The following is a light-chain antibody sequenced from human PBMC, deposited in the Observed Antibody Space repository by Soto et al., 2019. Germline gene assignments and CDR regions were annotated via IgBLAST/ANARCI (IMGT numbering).Light chain of an antibody. Sequence: EIVMTQSPATLSVSPGERATLSCRASQSVSSNLAWYQQKPGQAPRLLTYDASTRATGIPDRFSGSGSGTEFSLTISSLQSEDFAVYYCQQYNNWPPWTFGQGTKVDIK. CDR3: QQYNNWPPWT. CDR2: DAS. CDR1: QSVSSN. J-gene: IGKJ1*01. V-gene: IGKV3-15*01.